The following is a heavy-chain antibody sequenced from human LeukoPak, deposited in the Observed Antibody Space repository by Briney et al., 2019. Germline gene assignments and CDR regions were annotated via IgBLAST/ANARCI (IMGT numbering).Heavy chain of an antibody. Sequence: GRSLRLSSAATAFTINDYYRNWIRQAPGKGLKWLSYINIGGTNTHYADSVKGRFTISRDNAKKSLYLEMNNLRAEDTAVYYCATDGAGFDTWGQGVLVTVSS. CDR2: INIGGTNT. V-gene: IGHV3-11*01. CDR3: ATDGAGFDT. J-gene: IGHJ5*02. CDR1: AFTINDYY.